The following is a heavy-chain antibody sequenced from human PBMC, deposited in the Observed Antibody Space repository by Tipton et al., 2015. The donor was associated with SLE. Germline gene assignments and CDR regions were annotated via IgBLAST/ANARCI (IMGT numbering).Heavy chain of an antibody. CDR3: ARARDLDDTWFDP. J-gene: IGHJ5*02. Sequence: TLSLTCDISGDTVSNNSAAWSWVRQSPSRGLEWLGRTYYRSKWYTDYAVSVKGRITVNPDTSKNQFSLHLNSVTPEDTAVYYCARARDLDDTWFDPWGQGTLVTVSS. D-gene: IGHD3-22*01. CDR1: GDTVSNNSAA. CDR2: TYYRSKWYT. V-gene: IGHV6-1*01.